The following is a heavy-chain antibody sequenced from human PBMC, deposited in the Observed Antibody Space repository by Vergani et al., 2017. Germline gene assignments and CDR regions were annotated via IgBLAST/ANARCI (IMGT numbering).Heavy chain of an antibody. J-gene: IGHJ3*02. CDR2: ISGSGGST. Sequence: VQLVESGGGVVQPGRSLRLSCAASGFTFSSYAMSWVRQAPGKGLEWVSAISGSGGSTYYADSVKGRFTISRDNSKNTLYLQMNSLRAEDTAVYYCAKDRGGLGIAVAGTDAFDIWGQGTMVTVSS. CDR1: GFTFSSYA. CDR3: AKDRGGLGIAVAGTDAFDI. D-gene: IGHD6-19*01. V-gene: IGHV3-23*04.